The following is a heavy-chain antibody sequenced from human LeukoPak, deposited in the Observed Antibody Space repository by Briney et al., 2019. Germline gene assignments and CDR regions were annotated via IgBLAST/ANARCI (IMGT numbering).Heavy chain of an antibody. V-gene: IGHV4-39*07. D-gene: IGHD2-15*01. CDR2: INHSGST. CDR3: ARATYIVVVVAASWFDP. J-gene: IGHJ5*02. CDR1: GGSVSSGSYY. Sequence: KPSETLSLTCTVSGGSVSSGSYYWSWIRQPPGKGLEWIGEINHSGSTNYNPSLKSRVTISVDTSKNQFSLKLSSVTAADTAVYYCARATYIVVVVAASWFDPWGQGTLVTVSS.